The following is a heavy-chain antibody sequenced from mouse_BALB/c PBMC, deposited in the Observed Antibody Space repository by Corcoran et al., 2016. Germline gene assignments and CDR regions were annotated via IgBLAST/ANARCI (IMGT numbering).Heavy chain of an antibody. CDR1: GYTFPSYV. J-gene: IGHJ4*01. CDR2: INPYNDGT. V-gene: IGHV1S136*01. CDR3: ARAFYYAMDY. Sequence: EVQLQQSGPELVKPGASVKMSCKASGYTFPSYVMHWVKQKPGQGLEWIGYINPYNDGTKYNEKFKGKATLTSDKSSSTASMELCSLTAEDSAVDDCARAFYYAMDYWGQGTSVTASS.